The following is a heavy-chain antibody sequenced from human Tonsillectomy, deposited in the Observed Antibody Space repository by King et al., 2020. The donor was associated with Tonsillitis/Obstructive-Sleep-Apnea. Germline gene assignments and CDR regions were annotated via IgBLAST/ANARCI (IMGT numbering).Heavy chain of an antibody. D-gene: IGHD2-21*02. Sequence: VQLVESGGGLVQPGGSLRLSCAASGFTFSSYAMSWVRQAPGKGLEWVSAISGSGGSTYYADSVKGRFTISRDNSKNTLYLQMNSLRAEDTAVYYCANSRVLVTARGYWYFDLWGRGTLVTVSS. J-gene: IGHJ2*01. V-gene: IGHV3-23*04. CDR2: ISGSGGST. CDR1: GFTFSSYA. CDR3: ANSRVLVTARGYWYFDL.